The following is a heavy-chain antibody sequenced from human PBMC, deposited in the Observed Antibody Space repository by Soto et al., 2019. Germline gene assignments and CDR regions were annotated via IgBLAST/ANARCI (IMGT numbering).Heavy chain of an antibody. CDR3: ARVSYGSGSYLYYYYYGMDV. CDR2: IYYSGST. CDR1: GGSISSGDYY. Sequence: PSETLSLTCTVSGGSISSGDYYWSWIRQHPGKGLEWIGYIYYSGSTYYNPSPKSRVTISVDTSKNQFSLKLSSVTAADTAVYYCARVSYGSGSYLYYYYYGMDVWGQGTTVTVSS. V-gene: IGHV4-31*03. D-gene: IGHD3-10*01. J-gene: IGHJ6*02.